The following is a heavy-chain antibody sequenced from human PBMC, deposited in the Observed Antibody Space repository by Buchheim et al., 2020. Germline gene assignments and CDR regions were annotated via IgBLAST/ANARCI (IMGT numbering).Heavy chain of an antibody. J-gene: IGHJ4*02. CDR1: GFTFSSYW. V-gene: IGHV3-7*01. CDR3: ARGASTIFGVGHFDY. CDR2: IKKDGSEK. D-gene: IGHD3-3*01. Sequence: EVQLVESGGGLVQPGGSLRLSCAASGFTFSSYWMSWVRQAPGKGLEWVANIKKDGSEKYYVDSVKDRFSISRDNGKNSLYLQMNNLRAEDTAVYYCARGASTIFGVGHFDYWGQGTL.